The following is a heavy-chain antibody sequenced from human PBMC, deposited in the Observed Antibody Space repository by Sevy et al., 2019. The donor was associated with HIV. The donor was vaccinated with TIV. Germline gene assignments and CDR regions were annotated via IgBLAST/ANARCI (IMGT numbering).Heavy chain of an antibody. CDR1: GFTFSSYS. CDR3: ARDRIAARTGGFWFDP. V-gene: IGHV3-21*01. Sequence: GGSLRLSCAASGFTFSSYSMNWVRQAPGKGLEWVSSISSSSSYIYYAASVKGRFTISRDNAKNSLYLQMNSLRAEDTAVYYCARDRIAARTGGFWFDPWGQGTLVTVSS. D-gene: IGHD6-6*01. CDR2: ISSSSSYI. J-gene: IGHJ5*02.